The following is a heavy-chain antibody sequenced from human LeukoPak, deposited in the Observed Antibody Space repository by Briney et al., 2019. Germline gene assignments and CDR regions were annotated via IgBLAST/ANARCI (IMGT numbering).Heavy chain of an antibody. Sequence: TSETLSLTCTVSGGSISSYNWSWIRQPARKGLEWIGRIYTSGSTNYNPALKSRVTMSVDTSKNQFSLKLSSVTAADTAVYYCAREAGMINWFDPWGQGTLVTVSS. CDR1: GGSISSYN. D-gene: IGHD3-16*01. CDR3: AREAGMINWFDP. CDR2: IYTSGST. J-gene: IGHJ5*02. V-gene: IGHV4-4*07.